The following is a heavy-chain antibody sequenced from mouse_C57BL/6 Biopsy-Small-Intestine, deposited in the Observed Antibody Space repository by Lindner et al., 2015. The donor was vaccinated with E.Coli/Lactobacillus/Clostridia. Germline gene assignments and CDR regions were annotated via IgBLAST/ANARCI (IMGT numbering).Heavy chain of an antibody. CDR1: GYTFTSFT. Sequence: VQLQESGAELARPDASVKMSCKASGYTFTSFTMHWVKQRPGQGLEWIGYINPTSGYTKYNQKFKDKATLTADKSSSTAYMQLSSLTYEDSAVYYCARGLSTPWFAYWGQGTLVTVSA. D-gene: IGHD2-1*01. CDR3: ARGLSTPWFAY. CDR2: INPTSGYT. J-gene: IGHJ3*01. V-gene: IGHV1-4*01.